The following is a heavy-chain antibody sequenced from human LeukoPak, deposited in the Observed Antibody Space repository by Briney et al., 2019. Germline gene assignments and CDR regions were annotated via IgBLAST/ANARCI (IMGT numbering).Heavy chain of an antibody. CDR1: GFTFSSYG. Sequence: GGSLRLSCAASGFTFSSYGMHWVRQAPGRGLEWVSGTSGSGDTTYYADSVKGRFTISRDSSKNTLYLQMDSLRAEDTAVYYCAKGGYRYEGNLDYWGLGTLVTVSS. D-gene: IGHD3-16*02. J-gene: IGHJ4*02. CDR3: AKGGYRYEGNLDY. CDR2: TSGSGDTT. V-gene: IGHV3-23*01.